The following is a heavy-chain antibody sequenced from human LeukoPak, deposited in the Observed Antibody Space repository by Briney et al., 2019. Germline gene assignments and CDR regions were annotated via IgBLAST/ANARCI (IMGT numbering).Heavy chain of an antibody. J-gene: IGHJ4*02. D-gene: IGHD3-22*01. CDR3: TRSEYTYYYDGSGYLIDY. V-gene: IGHV3-49*04. CDR1: GFTFGDYA. Sequence: PGRSLRLSCTASGFTFGDYALTWVRQAPGKGLEWLGFIRSKTYGGTTELAASVEGRFTISRDDSKSIAYLQMNSLKTEDTAVYYCTRSEYTYYYDGSGYLIDYCGQGTLVTVSS. CDR2: IRSKTYGGTT.